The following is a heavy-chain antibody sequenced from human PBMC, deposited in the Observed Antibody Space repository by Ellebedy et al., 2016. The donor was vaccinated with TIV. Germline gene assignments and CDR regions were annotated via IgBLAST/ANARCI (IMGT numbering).Heavy chain of an antibody. V-gene: IGHV3-20*03. D-gene: IGHD5-24*01. CDR2: INWNGGVT. J-gene: IGHJ2*01. CDR3: AKQGAGYSFDL. CDR1: GFTFDDFG. Sequence: GGSLRLXXAASGFTFDDFGMTWVRQGPGKGLEWVAGINWNGGVTVYGDSVKGRFTISRDNSKNSLYLQMNSLRTDDTAFYYCAKQGAGYSFDLWGRGTLVTVSS.